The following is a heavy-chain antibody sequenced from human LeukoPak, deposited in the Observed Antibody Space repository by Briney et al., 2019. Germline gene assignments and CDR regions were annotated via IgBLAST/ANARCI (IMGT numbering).Heavy chain of an antibody. J-gene: IGHJ2*01. V-gene: IGHV1-69*05. CDR3: ARVQYYDFWSGYPKGWYFDL. Sequence: SVKVSCKASGGTFSSYAINWVRQAPGQGLEWMGGIIPIFGTANYAQKLQGRVTMTTDTSTSTAYMELRSLRSDDTAVYYCARVQYYDFWSGYPKGWYFDLWGRGTLVTVSS. D-gene: IGHD3-3*01. CDR1: GGTFSSYA. CDR2: IIPIFGTA.